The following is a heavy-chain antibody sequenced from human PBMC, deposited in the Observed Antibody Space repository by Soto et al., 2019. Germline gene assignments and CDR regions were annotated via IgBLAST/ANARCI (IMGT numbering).Heavy chain of an antibody. CDR3: ARERDQMYFDY. J-gene: IGHJ4*02. CDR2: IYHSGST. CDR1: GGSISSSNW. V-gene: IGHV4-4*02. Sequence: QVQLQESGPGLVKPSGTLSLTCAVSGGSISSSNWWSWVRQPPGKGLEWIGDIYHSGSTNYNPSLKNRVTISVDKSKNQFSLKLSSVTAAETAVYYCARERDQMYFDYWGQGTLVTVCS.